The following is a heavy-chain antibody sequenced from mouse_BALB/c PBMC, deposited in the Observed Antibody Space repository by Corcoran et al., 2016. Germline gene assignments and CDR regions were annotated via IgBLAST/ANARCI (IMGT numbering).Heavy chain of an antibody. Sequence: QVQLQQSGPELVKHGASVKISCKASGYSFTSYYIHWVKQRPGQGLEWIGWIFPGSGNTKYNEKFKGKATLTADTSSSTAYMQLSSLTSEDSAVYFCARREPPFYFDYWGQGTTLTVSS. CDR2: IFPGSGNT. J-gene: IGHJ2*01. V-gene: IGHV1-66*01. D-gene: IGHD6-1*01. CDR3: ARREPPFYFDY. CDR1: GYSFTSYY.